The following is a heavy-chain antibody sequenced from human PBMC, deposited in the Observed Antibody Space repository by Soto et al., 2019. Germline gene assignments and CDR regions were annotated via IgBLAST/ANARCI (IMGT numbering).Heavy chain of an antibody. J-gene: IGHJ4*02. V-gene: IGHV3-23*01. Sequence: EVQLLQSGGGLVQPGGSLRLSCAASAFNFSGSSMSWVRQAPGKGLHWVSGISRTGGRTFYTDSVKGRFTISRDNSDNTLHLQMNRLRVEDPALYYCATYDFWRFDYWGQGIVVTVSS. D-gene: IGHD3-3*01. CDR1: AFNFSGSS. CDR3: ATYDFWRFDY. CDR2: ISRTGGRT.